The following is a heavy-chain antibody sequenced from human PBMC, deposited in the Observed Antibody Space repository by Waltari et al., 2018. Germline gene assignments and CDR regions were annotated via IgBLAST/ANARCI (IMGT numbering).Heavy chain of an antibody. V-gene: IGHV1-3*01. CDR1: GYTFTSYA. CDR2: INAGNGNT. CDR3: ASPTDYYDSSGSPHYYYYGMDV. J-gene: IGHJ6*02. Sequence: QVQLVQSGAEVKKPGASVKVSCKASGYTFTSYAMHWVRQAPGQRLEWRGWINAGNGNTKYSQKFQGRVTITSDTSASTAYMELSSLRSEDTAVYYCASPTDYYDSSGSPHYYYYGMDVWGQGTTVTVSS. D-gene: IGHD3-22*01.